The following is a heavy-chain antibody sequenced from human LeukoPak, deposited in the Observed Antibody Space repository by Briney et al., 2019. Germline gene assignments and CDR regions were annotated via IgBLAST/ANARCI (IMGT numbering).Heavy chain of an antibody. CDR1: GFTFSSYS. D-gene: IGHD3-10*01. J-gene: IGHJ4*02. V-gene: IGHV3-21*03. Sequence: GGSLRLSCAASGFTFSSYSMNWVRQAPGKGLEWVSSISSSSSYIYYADSVKGRFTISRDNAKNSLYLQMNSLRAEDTAVYYCTTADPFRIWFGELSLDYWGQGTLVTVSS. CDR2: ISSSSSYI. CDR3: TTADPFRIWFGELSLDY.